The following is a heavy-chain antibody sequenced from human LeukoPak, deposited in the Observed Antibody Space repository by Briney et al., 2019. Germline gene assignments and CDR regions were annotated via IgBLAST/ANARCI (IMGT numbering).Heavy chain of an antibody. CDR2: IYYSGST. D-gene: IGHD3-10*01. V-gene: IGHV4-59*01. CDR1: GGSISSYY. Sequence: SETLSLTCTVSGGSISSYYWSWIRQPPGKGLEWIGYIYYSGSTNYNPSLKSRVTISVDPSKNQFSLKLNSVTAADTAVYYCAHLYGSGTYYKAYWGQGTLVTVSS. CDR3: AHLYGSGTYYKAY. J-gene: IGHJ4*02.